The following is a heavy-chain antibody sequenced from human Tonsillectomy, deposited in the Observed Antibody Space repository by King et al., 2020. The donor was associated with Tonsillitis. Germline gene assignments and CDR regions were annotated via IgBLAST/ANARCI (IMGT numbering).Heavy chain of an antibody. CDR1: GYTFSSYG. CDR3: ASSYYDTSGYYYFQH. D-gene: IGHD3-22*01. J-gene: IGHJ1*01. Sequence: QLVQSGAEVKKPGASVKVSCKASGYTFSSYGISWVRQAPGQGLEWMGWISVYNGNTNYAQKLQDRVTMTTDTSTSTAYMELRSLRSDDTAVYYCASSYYDTSGYYYFQHRGQRTLLSVSS. V-gene: IGHV1-18*01. CDR2: ISVYNGNT.